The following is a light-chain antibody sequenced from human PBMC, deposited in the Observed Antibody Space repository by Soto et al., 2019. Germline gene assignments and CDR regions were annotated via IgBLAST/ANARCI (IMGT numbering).Light chain of an antibody. CDR3: QQYGGSPFT. Sequence: EIVLTQSPGTLSLSPGERATLSCRASQSVSSNNLAWYQQKPGQAPRLLIYGASTRATATPDRFTGSGSGTDFTLTISRLESEDFAVYYCQQYGGSPFTFGPGTTVDVK. V-gene: IGKV3-20*01. J-gene: IGKJ3*01. CDR1: QSVSSNN. CDR2: GAS.